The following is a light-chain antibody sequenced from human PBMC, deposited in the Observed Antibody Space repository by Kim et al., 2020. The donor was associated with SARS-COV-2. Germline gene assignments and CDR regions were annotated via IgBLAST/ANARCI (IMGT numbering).Light chain of an antibody. V-gene: IGLV2-23*02. CDR3: CSYAGGSTWV. CDR1: SSDVGTYNL. Sequence: QSALTQPASVSGSPGQSITISCTGTSSDVGTYNLVSWYQQHPGKAPKLMIYQVTKRPSGVSNRFSSSKSGNMASLTVSGLLAEDEADYYCCSYAGGSTWVFGGGTQLTVL. J-gene: IGLJ3*02. CDR2: QVT.